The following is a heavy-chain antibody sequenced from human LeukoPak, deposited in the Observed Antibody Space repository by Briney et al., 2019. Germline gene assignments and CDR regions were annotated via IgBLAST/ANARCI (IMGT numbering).Heavy chain of an antibody. Sequence: KPSETLSLTCTVSGGSISNYYWSWIRQPPGKGLEWIGYIYYSGSTKYNPSLKSRVTISVDTSKNQFSLRLSSVTAADTAVYYCARGRTGGYYDSSGYYDYWGQGTLVTVSS. J-gene: IGHJ4*02. D-gene: IGHD3-22*01. V-gene: IGHV4-59*01. CDR1: GGSISNYY. CDR3: ARGRTGGYYDSSGYYDY. CDR2: IYYSGST.